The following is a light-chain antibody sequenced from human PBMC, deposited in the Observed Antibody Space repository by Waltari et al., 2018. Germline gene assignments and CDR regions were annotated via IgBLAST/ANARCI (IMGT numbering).Light chain of an antibody. CDR1: SSNIGRNS. J-gene: IGLJ3*02. Sequence: SVLTQPPSASGTPGQRVTISCSGTSSNIGRNSVNWYQQVPGTAPKLLIYNNSQRPSGVPDRFSGSKSGTSASLDISGLQSEDEADYYCAAWDDSLNGVFGG. CDR3: AAWDDSLNGV. V-gene: IGLV1-44*01. CDR2: NNS.